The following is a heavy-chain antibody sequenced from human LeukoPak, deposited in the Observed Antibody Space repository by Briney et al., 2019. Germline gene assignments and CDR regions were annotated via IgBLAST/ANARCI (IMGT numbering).Heavy chain of an antibody. CDR1: GFTFSSNW. Sequence: GGSLRLSCAASGFTFSSNWMSWVRQAPGKGLEWVANIKQDGSEKYYVDSVQGRFTISRDNAKNSLYLQMNSLRAEDTAVYYCARDYRWGQGTLVTVSS. CDR3: ARDYR. V-gene: IGHV3-7*01. CDR2: IKQDGSEK. D-gene: IGHD3-16*02. J-gene: IGHJ4*02.